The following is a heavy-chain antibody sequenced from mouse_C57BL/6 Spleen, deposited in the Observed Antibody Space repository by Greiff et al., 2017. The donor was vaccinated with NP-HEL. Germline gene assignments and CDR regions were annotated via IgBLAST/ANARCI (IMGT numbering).Heavy chain of an antibody. V-gene: IGHV5-4*01. Sequence: EVQLQESGGGLVKPGGSLKLSCAASGFTFSSYAMSWVRQTPEKRLEWVATISDGGSYTYYPDNVKGRFTISRDNAKNNLYLQMSHLKSEDTAMYYGARDVYYGSSYGYFDVWGTGTTVTVSS. J-gene: IGHJ1*03. CDR1: GFTFSSYA. D-gene: IGHD1-1*01. CDR3: ARDVYYGSSYGYFDV. CDR2: ISDGGSYT.